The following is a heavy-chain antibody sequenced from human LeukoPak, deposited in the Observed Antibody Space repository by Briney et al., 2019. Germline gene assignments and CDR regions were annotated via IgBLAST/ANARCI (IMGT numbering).Heavy chain of an antibody. D-gene: IGHD2/OR15-2a*01. Sequence: SETLSLTCTVSGGPISSYYWSWIRQPAGKGLEWIGRIYTSGSTNYNPSLKSRVTMSVDTSKNKFSLKLSSVTAADTAVYYCARDRYFNLRYYYYYYMDVWGKGTTVTVSS. J-gene: IGHJ6*03. CDR2: IYTSGST. CDR3: ARDRYFNLRYYYYYYMDV. CDR1: GGPISSYY. V-gene: IGHV4-4*07.